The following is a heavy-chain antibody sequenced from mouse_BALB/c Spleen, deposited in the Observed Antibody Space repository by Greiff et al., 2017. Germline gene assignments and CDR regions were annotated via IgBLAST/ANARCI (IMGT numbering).Heavy chain of an antibody. CDR3: TRRALEANADY. Sequence: QVQLQQPGAELVRPGASVKLSCKASGYTFTSYWINWVKQRPGQGLEWIGNIYPSDSYTNYNQKFKDKATLTVDKSSSTAYMQLSSPTSEDSAVYYCTRRALEANADYWGQGTTLTVSS. CDR2: IYPSDSYT. CDR1: GYTFTSYW. D-gene: IGHD1-1*02. V-gene: IGHV1-69*02. J-gene: IGHJ2*01.